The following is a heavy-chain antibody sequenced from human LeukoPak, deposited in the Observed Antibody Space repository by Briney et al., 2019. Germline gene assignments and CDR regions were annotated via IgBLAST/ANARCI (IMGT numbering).Heavy chain of an antibody. CDR2: IIPIFGTA. CDR1: GGTFSSYA. CDR3: ARRVASVVPAAMAVGNWFDP. D-gene: IGHD2-2*01. J-gene: IGHJ5*02. Sequence: GASVKVSCKASGGTFSSYAISWVRQAPGQGLEWMGGIIPIFGTANYAQKFQGRVTITADESTSTAYMELSSLRSEDTAVYYCARRVASVVPAAMAVGNWFDPWGQGILVTVSS. V-gene: IGHV1-69*01.